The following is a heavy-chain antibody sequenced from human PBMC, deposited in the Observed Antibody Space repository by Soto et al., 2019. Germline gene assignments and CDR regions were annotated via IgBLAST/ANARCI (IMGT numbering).Heavy chain of an antibody. Sequence: SETLSLTCAVYGGSFSGYYWSWIRQPPGKGLEWIGEINHSGSTNYNPSLKSRVTISVDTSKNQFSLKLSSVTAADTAVYYCARGVDCSSTSCNGSSFDYWGQGPLVTVSS. CDR3: ARGVDCSSTSCNGSSFDY. D-gene: IGHD2-2*01. V-gene: IGHV4-34*01. CDR2: INHSGST. J-gene: IGHJ4*02. CDR1: GGSFSGYY.